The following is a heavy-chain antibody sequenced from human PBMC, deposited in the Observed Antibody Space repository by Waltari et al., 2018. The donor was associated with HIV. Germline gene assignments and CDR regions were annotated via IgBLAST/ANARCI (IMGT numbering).Heavy chain of an antibody. CDR1: GYTFSNYY. CDR3: ARMEEQRLAPDY. D-gene: IGHD6-19*01. V-gene: IGHV1-46*01. Sequence: QVQLVQSGAEVKKPGASVKVSCKASGYTFSNYYMCWVRQAPGQGLEWVGIINPSVGTTRFAQKFQGRVTMTSDTSASTVYMDLRSLRSDDTAVYYCARMEEQRLAPDYWGPGTLVTVSS. CDR2: INPSVGTT. J-gene: IGHJ4*02.